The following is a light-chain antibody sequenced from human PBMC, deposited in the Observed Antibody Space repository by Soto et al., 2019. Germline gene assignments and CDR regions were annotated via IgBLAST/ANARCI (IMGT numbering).Light chain of an antibody. CDR1: SSDVGSYNS. Sequence: QSALTQPASVSGSPGQSIAISCTGTSSDVGSYNSVSWYQQYPGKAPKLTIHDVNNRPSGISDRFSGSKSGNTASLTISGLQAEDEADYDCSSFTTSTSYVFGTGTKVTVL. J-gene: IGLJ1*01. CDR2: DVN. V-gene: IGLV2-14*03. CDR3: SSFTTSTSYV.